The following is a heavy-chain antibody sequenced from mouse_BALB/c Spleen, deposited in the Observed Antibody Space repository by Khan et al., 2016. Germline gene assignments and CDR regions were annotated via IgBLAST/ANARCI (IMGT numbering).Heavy chain of an antibody. Sequence: QIQLVQSGPELKKPGETVKISCKASGYTFTDYSMHWVKQAPGKGLKWMGWINTETGEPTYADDFKGRFAFSLETSASTAYLQINNLKNEDTATXFCARSLLRLLAYWGQGTLVTVSA. CDR3: ARSLLRLLAY. V-gene: IGHV9-2-1*01. J-gene: IGHJ3*01. D-gene: IGHD1-2*01. CDR2: INTETGEP. CDR1: GYTFTDYS.